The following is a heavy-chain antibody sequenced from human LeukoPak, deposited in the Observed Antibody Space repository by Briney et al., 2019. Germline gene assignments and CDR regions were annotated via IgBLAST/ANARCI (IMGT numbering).Heavy chain of an antibody. J-gene: IGHJ3*02. D-gene: IGHD1-26*01. Sequence: GRSLRLSCAASGFTFSAYAMHWVRQAPGKGLEWVAVISYDGSNKYYADSVKGRFTISGDKSKDTLYLQTNSLRPEDTAVYYCARGPGPIAGAKNPFDIWGQGTMVTVSS. V-gene: IGHV3-30*01. CDR1: GFTFSAYA. CDR3: ARGPGPIAGAKNPFDI. CDR2: ISYDGSNK.